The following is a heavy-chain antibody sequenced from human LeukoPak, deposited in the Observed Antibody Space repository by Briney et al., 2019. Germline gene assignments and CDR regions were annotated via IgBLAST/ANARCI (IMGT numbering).Heavy chain of an antibody. Sequence: SETPSLTCIVSGGSISSDYWSWIRQPPGMGLEWIGYIHYSGSTSYNPSLKSRVTISVDTSKNQFSLKLTSVTAADTALYYCARTNAFDIWSQGTVVTVSS. V-gene: IGHV4-59*01. J-gene: IGHJ3*02. CDR3: ARTNAFDI. CDR2: IHYSGST. CDR1: GGSISSDY.